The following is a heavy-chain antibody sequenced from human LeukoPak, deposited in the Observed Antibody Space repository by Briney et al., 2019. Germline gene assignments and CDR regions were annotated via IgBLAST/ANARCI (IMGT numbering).Heavy chain of an antibody. J-gene: IGHJ4*02. CDR2: ITWKMHRT. Sequence: GGSLRLSCAASGFTFDDNTMHWVRQTPGRGLEWVSFITWKMHRTHYADSVRGRFTVSRDNSKDSMHLEMNSLKTEDTGLYHCASDVGYRSLGYLGQGTLVTVSS. CDR1: GFTFDDNT. CDR3: ASDVGYRSLGY. D-gene: IGHD3-3*01. V-gene: IGHV3-43*01.